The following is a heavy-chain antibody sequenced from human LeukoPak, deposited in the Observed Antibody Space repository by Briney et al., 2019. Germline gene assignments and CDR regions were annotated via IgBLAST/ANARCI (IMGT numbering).Heavy chain of an antibody. CDR3: ARGGAAAARKRGIDY. CDR2: IKQDGSEK. CDR1: GFTCSSYW. D-gene: IGHD6-13*01. J-gene: IGHJ4*02. Sequence: GGALRLSCAASGFTCSSYWMSWVRQAPGKELEWVANIKQDGSEKYYVDSVRGRFTISRDNTKNSLYLQMNSLRVEDTAVYYCARGGAAAARKRGIDYWGQGTLVTVSS. V-gene: IGHV3-7*01.